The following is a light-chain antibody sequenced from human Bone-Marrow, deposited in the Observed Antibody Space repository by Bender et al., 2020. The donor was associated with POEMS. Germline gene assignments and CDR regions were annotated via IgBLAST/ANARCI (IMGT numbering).Light chain of an antibody. V-gene: IGLV2-11*01. J-gene: IGLJ3*02. CDR2: EVN. Sequence: QSALTQPRSVSGSPGQSVAISCSGSTGDVGGHNYVSWYQQHPGKAPKVVIYEVNKWPSGVSNRFSGSKSGNTASLTISGLQAEDEADYYCCSYARSSTLVFGGGTKLTVL. CDR1: TGDVGGHNY. CDR3: CSYARSSTLV.